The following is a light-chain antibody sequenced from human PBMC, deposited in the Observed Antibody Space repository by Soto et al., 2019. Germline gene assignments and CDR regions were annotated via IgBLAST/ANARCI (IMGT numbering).Light chain of an antibody. CDR1: NIGSKS. CDR3: QVWDSSSDHPGYV. Sequence: SYELTQPPSVSVAPGKTARITCGGNNIGSKSVHWYQQKPGQASVLVIYYDSDRPSGIPERFSGSNSGNTATLTISRVEAGDEADYYCQVWDSSSDHPGYVFGTGTKVTVL. V-gene: IGLV3-21*04. J-gene: IGLJ1*01. CDR2: YDS.